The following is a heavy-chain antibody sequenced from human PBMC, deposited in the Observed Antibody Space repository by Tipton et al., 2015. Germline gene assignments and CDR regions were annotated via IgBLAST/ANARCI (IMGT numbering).Heavy chain of an antibody. Sequence: SLRLSCGTSGFTFSSHGMHWVRQAPGKGLEWVAVIWYDGRNKYYADSVKGRFTISRDNSKNTLYLQMNSLRAEDTAVYYCARDPDSGSYGIDYWGQGTLVTVSS. CDR1: GFTFSSHG. J-gene: IGHJ4*02. CDR3: ARDPDSGSYGIDY. CDR2: IWYDGRNK. D-gene: IGHD1-26*01. V-gene: IGHV3-33*01.